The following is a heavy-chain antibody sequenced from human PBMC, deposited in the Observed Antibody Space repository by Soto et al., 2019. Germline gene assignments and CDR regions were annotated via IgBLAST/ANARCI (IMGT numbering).Heavy chain of an antibody. V-gene: IGHV1-69*01. D-gene: IGHD6-13*01. CDR3: ARETSSSAAGDFCYGLDV. CDR2: IIPVFGTT. CDR1: GGTFRSYF. Sequence: QVQLVQSGAEVKKAGSSVTVSCKTSGGTFRSYFINCVRQAPGQGLEWVGGIIPVFGTTYYADKFQGRVTMTAYEATTTVYMNLSSLRSDDTALDDGARETSSSAAGDFCYGLDVWGQGTTVTVPS. J-gene: IGHJ6*02.